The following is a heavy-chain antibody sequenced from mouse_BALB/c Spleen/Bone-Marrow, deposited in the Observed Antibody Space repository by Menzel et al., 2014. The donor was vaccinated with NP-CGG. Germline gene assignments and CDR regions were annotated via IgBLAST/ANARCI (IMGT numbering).Heavy chain of an antibody. CDR3: ARGLWYY. V-gene: IGHV1-18*01. CDR1: GYTFTDCA. J-gene: IGHJ2*01. CDR2: INPNNGGT. D-gene: IGHD1-1*02. Sequence: EVQLQQSGPELVMPGASVKISCKTSGYTFTDCAIYWVKQSHGKSLEWIGRINPNNGGTNYNQKFKDKATLTLDKSSSTAYMELRSLTSEDSAVYYCARGLWYYWGQGTTLTVSS.